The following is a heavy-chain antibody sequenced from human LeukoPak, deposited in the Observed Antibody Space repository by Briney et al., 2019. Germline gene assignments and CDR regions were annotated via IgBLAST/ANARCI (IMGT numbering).Heavy chain of an antibody. J-gene: IGHJ3*02. CDR3: AKHVPDSKGTFDI. CDR2: IRYDGSNK. Sequence: GGSLRLSCAASGFTFSSYGMHWVRQAPGKGLEWVAFIRYDGSNKYYADSAKGRITISRDNSKNTLYLQMNSLRADDTAIYYCAKHVPDSKGTFDIWGQGTMVTVSS. CDR1: GFTFSSYG. V-gene: IGHV3-30*02. D-gene: IGHD2-15*01.